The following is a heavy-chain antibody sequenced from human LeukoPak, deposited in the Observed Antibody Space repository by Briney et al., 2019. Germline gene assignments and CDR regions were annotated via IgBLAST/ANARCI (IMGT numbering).Heavy chain of an antibody. CDR1: GGSISSGDYY. J-gene: IGHJ4*02. D-gene: IGHD3-9*01. Sequence: SQTLSLTCTVSGGSISSGDYYWSWIRQPPRKGLEWIGYIYYSGSTYYNPSLKSRVTISVDTSKNQFSLKLSSVTAADTAVYYCARSLRYFDWTFDYWGQGTLVTVSS. V-gene: IGHV4-30-4*01. CDR3: ARSLRYFDWTFDY. CDR2: IYYSGST.